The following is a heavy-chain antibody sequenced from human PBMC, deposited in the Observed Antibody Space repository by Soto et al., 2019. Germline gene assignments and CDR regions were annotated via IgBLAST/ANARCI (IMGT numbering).Heavy chain of an antibody. CDR3: ARFPAY. V-gene: IGHV4-38-2*02. Sequence: LSLTCTVSGYSIISDYYWGWIRQPPGNGLEWIGSFYHTGSTHYNPSLKSRVTISVDTSKNQFSLKLTSVTAADTAVYFCARFPAYWGQGILVTVS. CDR1: GYSIISDYY. J-gene: IGHJ4*02. CDR2: FYHTGST.